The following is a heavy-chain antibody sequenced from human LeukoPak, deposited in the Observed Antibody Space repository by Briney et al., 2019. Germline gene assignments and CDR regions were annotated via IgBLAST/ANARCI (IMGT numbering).Heavy chain of an antibody. Sequence: SQTLSLTCAISGDSVSSTGAGWDWIRQSPSRGLEWLGRTYYRSKWYYEYAASVKSRITINPDTSKNQFSLHLSSVTPEDTAVYYCERDVAFDIWGQGTVVTVSS. CDR3: ERDVAFDI. CDR1: GDSVSSTGAG. J-gene: IGHJ3*02. CDR2: TYYRSKWYY. V-gene: IGHV6-1*01.